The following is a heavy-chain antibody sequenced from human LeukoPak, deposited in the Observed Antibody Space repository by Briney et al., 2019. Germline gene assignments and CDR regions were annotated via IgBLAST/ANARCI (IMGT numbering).Heavy chain of an antibody. CDR3: GKDTRVWFGELGY. J-gene: IGHJ4*02. CDR2: ISYDGSNK. Sequence: GGSLRLSCAASGFTFSSYGMHWVRQAPGKGLEWVAVISYDGSNKYYADSVKGRFTISRDNSKNTLYLQMNSLRAEDTAVYYCGKDTRVWFGELGYWGQGTLVTVSS. V-gene: IGHV3-30*18. CDR1: GFTFSSYG. D-gene: IGHD3-10*01.